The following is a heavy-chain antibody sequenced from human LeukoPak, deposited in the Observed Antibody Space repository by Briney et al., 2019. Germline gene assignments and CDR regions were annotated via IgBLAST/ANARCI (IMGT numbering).Heavy chain of an antibody. Sequence: GGSLRLSCAASGFTFSNYAIHWVRQAPGKGLEWVAVISYDGSNKYQADSVKGRFNISRDNSKNTLYLQMNSLRAEDTAVYYCAKGGTTVVDYWGQGTLVTVSS. D-gene: IGHD4-23*01. CDR1: GFTFSNYA. J-gene: IGHJ4*02. CDR2: ISYDGSNK. CDR3: AKGGTTVVDY. V-gene: IGHV3-30*04.